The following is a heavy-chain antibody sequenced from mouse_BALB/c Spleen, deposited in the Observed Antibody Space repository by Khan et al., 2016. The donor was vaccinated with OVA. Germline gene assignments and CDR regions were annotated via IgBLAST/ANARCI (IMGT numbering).Heavy chain of an antibody. CDR1: GYSITSDYA. J-gene: IGHJ3*01. V-gene: IGHV3-2*02. CDR2: INYSGGT. CDR3: ARWFAY. Sequence: EVKLLESGPGLVKPSQSLSLTCTVTGYSITSDYAWNWIRQFPGNKLEWMGYINYSGGTSYPPSLKSRISITRDTSKNQFFLQLNSVTTEDSATYYCARWFAYWGQGTLVTVP.